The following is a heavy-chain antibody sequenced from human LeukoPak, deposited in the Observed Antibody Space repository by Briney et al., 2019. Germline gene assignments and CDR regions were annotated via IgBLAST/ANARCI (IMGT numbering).Heavy chain of an antibody. V-gene: IGHV3-7*01. CDR2: IKQDGSEK. D-gene: IGHD3-16*02. CDR1: GFTFSSYW. CDR3: ARDSDPYDYVWGSYRYRGCFGY. Sequence: GGSLRLSCAASGFTFSSYWMSWVRQAPGKGLEWVANIKQDGSEKYYVDSVKGRFTISRDNAKNSLYLQMNSLRAEDTAVYYCARDSDPYDYVWGSYRYRGCFGYWGQGTLVTVSS. J-gene: IGHJ4*02.